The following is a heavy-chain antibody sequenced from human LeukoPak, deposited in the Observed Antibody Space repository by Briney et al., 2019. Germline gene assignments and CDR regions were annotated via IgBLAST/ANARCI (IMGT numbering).Heavy chain of an antibody. D-gene: IGHD3-3*01. CDR2: IYYSGST. Sequence: SETLSLTCTVSGGSISSSNYYWGWIRQPPGKGLEWIGSIYYSGSTCYNPSLKSRVTISVDTSKNQFSLKLSSVTAADTAVYYCARDRTDDFWSGYYTSAFDIWGQGTMVTVSS. CDR1: GGSISSSNYY. V-gene: IGHV4-39*07. J-gene: IGHJ3*02. CDR3: ARDRTDDFWSGYYTSAFDI.